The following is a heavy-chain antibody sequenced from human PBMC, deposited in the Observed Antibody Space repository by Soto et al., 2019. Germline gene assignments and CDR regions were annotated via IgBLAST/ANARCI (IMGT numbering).Heavy chain of an antibody. CDR3: ARGGMVIIPTATAFDY. J-gene: IGHJ4*02. D-gene: IGHD2-2*01. CDR1: GGSISTYY. Sequence: QVLLQESGPGLVKPSETLSLTCTVSGGSISTYYWSWIRQPAGKGLEWIGRIYASGSTNYNPSLKSRVTMSVATSKTQFSLKLSSVTAADTAIYYCARGGMVIIPTATAFDYWGQGTLVTVSS. CDR2: IYASGST. V-gene: IGHV4-4*07.